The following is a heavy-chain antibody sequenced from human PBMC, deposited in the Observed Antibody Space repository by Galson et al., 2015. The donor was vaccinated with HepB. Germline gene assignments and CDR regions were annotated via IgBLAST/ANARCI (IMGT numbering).Heavy chain of an antibody. CDR1: GFTFAKFL. V-gene: IGHV3-30*04. CDR2: ISFDGRDA. D-gene: IGHD4-17*01. J-gene: IGHJ2*01. CDR3: ARHGVNYGDYVWYSDV. Sequence: LRLSCAASGFTFAKFLMHWVRQAPGRGLEWLTFISFDGRDAYYADSVKGRFTVSRDNSQNMLYLQMDNLRIEDSAVYFCARHGVNYGDYVWYSDVWGRGTQVTVSS.